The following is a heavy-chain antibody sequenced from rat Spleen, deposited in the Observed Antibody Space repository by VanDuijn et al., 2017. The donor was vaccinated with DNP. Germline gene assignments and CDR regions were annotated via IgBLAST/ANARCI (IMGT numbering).Heavy chain of an antibody. J-gene: IGHJ2*01. V-gene: IGHV5-22*01. CDR3: VRWNSGHFDY. D-gene: IGHD4-3*01. Sequence: EVQLVESGGGLVQPGRSLKLSCAASGFTFSDYNMAWVRQAPKKGLEWVAYIRYDGGTTNYGDSVKGRFTISRDNAKNTLYLQMNSLRSEDMATYYCVRWNSGHFDYWGQGVMVPVSS. CDR2: IRYDGGTT. CDR1: GFTFSDYN.